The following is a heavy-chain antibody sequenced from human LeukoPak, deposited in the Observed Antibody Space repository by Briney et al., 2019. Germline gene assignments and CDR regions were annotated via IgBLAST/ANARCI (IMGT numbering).Heavy chain of an antibody. CDR2: IWYDGSNK. J-gene: IGHJ4*02. V-gene: IGHV3-33*01. CDR3: ARDHGLTGEKLFDY. CDR1: GFTFSTYG. Sequence: PGRSLRLSCAASGFTFSTYGMHWVRQAPGKGLEWVAVIWYDGSNKYYADSVKGRFTISRDNSKNTLYLQMNSLRAEDTAVYYCARDHGLTGEKLFDYWGQGTLVTVSS. D-gene: IGHD3-9*01.